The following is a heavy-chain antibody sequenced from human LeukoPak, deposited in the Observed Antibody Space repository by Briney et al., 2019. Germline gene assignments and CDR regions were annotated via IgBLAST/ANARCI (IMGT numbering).Heavy chain of an antibody. Sequence: GGSLRLSCAASGFTFSSYAMSRVRQAPGKGLEWVSAISGSGGSTYYADSVKGRFTISRDNSKNTLYLQMNSLRAEDTAVYYCAKDPFGIKTHYFDYWGQGTLVTVSS. V-gene: IGHV3-23*01. CDR1: GFTFSSYA. CDR3: AKDPFGIKTHYFDY. CDR2: ISGSGGST. J-gene: IGHJ4*02. D-gene: IGHD3-10*01.